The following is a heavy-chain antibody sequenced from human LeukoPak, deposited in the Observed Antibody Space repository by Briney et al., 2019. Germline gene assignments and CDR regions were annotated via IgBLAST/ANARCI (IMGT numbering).Heavy chain of an antibody. CDR1: GFTVSSNY. V-gene: IGHV3-23*01. J-gene: IGHJ4*02. Sequence: GGSLRLSCAASGFTVSSNYMNWVRQAPGKGLEWVSVISGSGESTYYAESVKGRFTIPRDNSKNTLFLQMNSLRAEDTAVYYCAKVPSSSSWSDYWGQGTLVTVSS. CDR2: ISGSGEST. CDR3: AKVPSSSSWSDY. D-gene: IGHD6-13*01.